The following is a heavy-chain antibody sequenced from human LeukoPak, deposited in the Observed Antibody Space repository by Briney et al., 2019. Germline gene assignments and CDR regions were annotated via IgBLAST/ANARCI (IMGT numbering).Heavy chain of an antibody. J-gene: IGHJ3*02. D-gene: IGHD6-13*01. CDR2: ISGSGGST. V-gene: IGHV3-23*01. Sequence: PGGSLRLSCAASGFTFSSYAMSWVRQAPGKGLEWVSAISGSGGSTYYADSVKGRFTISRDNSKNTLYLQMNSLRAEDTAVYYCAKDLRRAGTTRKDAFDIWGQGTMVTVSS. CDR3: AKDLRRAGTTRKDAFDI. CDR1: GFTFSSYA.